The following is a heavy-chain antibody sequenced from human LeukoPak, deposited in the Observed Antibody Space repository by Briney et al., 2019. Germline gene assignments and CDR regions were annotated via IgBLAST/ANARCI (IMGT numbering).Heavy chain of an antibody. CDR2: IIPIFGTA. J-gene: IGHJ5*02. CDR1: GGTFSSYA. D-gene: IGHD3-22*01. CDR3: ARRYYDSNGYNWFDP. Sequence: GSSVKVSCKASGGTFSSYAISWVRQAPGQGLEWMGGIIPIFGTANYAQKFQGRVTITADKSTSTAYMELSSLRSEDTAVYYCARRYYDSNGYNWFDPWGQGTLVTVSS. V-gene: IGHV1-69*06.